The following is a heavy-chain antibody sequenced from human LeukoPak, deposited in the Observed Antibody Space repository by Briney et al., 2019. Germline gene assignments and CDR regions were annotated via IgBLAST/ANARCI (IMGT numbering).Heavy chain of an antibody. CDR2: IIPIFGTA. Sequence: GASVKVSCKASGGTFSSYAISWVRQAPGQGLEWMGGIIPIFGTANYAQKFQGRVTITADESTSTAYMELSSLRSEDTAVYYCAREPGIAVAGYAFDYWGQGTLVTVYS. D-gene: IGHD6-19*01. CDR3: AREPGIAVAGYAFDY. CDR1: GGTFSSYA. V-gene: IGHV1-69*13. J-gene: IGHJ4*02.